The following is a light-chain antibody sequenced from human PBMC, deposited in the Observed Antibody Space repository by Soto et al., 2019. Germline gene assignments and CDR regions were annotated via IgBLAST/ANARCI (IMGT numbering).Light chain of an antibody. CDR2: LGS. CDR1: QSLLDSDDGDTF. Sequence: DIVMTQTPLSLPVTPGEPSSISCRSSQSLLDSDDGDTFLDWYLQKPGQSPQLLIYLGSNRASGVPDRFSGIGSGTNFTLKISRVEAEDVGVYYCMQALQISSITFGQGTRLE. J-gene: IGKJ5*01. CDR3: MQALQISSIT. V-gene: IGKV2-28*01.